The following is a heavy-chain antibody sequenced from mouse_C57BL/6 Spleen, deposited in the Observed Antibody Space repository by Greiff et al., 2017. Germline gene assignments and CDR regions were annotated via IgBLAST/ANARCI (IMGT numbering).Heavy chain of an antibody. CDR1: GYTFTSYW. Sequence: VQLQQPGAELVKPGASVKVSCKASGYTFTSYWMHWVKQRPGQGLEWIGRIHPSDSDTNYNQKFKGKATLTVDKSSSTAYMQLSSLTSEDSAVYYCATPLDYYGSSLFAYWGQGTLVTVSA. V-gene: IGHV1-74*01. CDR3: ATPLDYYGSSLFAY. J-gene: IGHJ3*01. D-gene: IGHD1-1*01. CDR2: IHPSDSDT.